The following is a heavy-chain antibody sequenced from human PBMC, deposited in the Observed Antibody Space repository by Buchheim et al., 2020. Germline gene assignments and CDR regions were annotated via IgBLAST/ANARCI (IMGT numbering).Heavy chain of an antibody. CDR3: ARLGSGWSVDY. Sequence: QVQLVESGGGVVQPGRSLRLSCAASGFSFSGYGMHWVRQAPGKGLEWVTLIWYDGTDKYYADSVKGRFTISRDNSRNTLDLQMNSLRAEDTAVYYCARLGSGWSVDYWGQGTL. CDR2: IWYDGTDK. J-gene: IGHJ4*02. D-gene: IGHD6-19*01. V-gene: IGHV3-33*01. CDR1: GFSFSGYG.